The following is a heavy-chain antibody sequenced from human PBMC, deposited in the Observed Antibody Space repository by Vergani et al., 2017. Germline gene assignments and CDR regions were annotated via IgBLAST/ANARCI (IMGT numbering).Heavy chain of an antibody. D-gene: IGHD1-26*01. CDR2: INAGNGNT. J-gene: IGHJ3*02. CDR1: GYTFTSYA. CDR3: WFLVGATRYDAFDI. Sequence: QVQLVQSGAEVKKPGASVKVSCKASGYTFTSYAMHWVRQAPGQRLEWMGWINAGNGNTKYSQKFQGRVTITRDTSASTAYMELSSLRPEDTAVYYCWFLVGATRYDAFDIWGQGTMVTVSS. V-gene: IGHV1-3*01.